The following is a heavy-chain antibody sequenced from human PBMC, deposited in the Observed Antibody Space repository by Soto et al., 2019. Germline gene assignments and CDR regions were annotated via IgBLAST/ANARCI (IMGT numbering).Heavy chain of an antibody. CDR3: AGRGGRGFDY. J-gene: IGHJ4*02. CDR2: IFYSGNT. D-gene: IGHD1-26*01. CDR1: GGSITTNTYY. V-gene: IGHV4-39*01. Sequence: QLQLQESGPGLVKPSETLSLTCTVSGGSITTNTYYWGWIRQSPGKGLEWIGNIFYSGNTYYNPSLKGGGTITVDTSTNQFSLKVASVTGSDTAAFYCAGRGGRGFDYWGQGTLVTVSS.